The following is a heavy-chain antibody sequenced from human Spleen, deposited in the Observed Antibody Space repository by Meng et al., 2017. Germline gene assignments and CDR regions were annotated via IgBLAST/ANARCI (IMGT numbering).Heavy chain of an antibody. CDR1: GFTFSSYA. Sequence: GESLKISCAASGFTFSSYAMSWVRQAPGKGLEWVSAISGSGGSTYYADSVKGRFTISRDNSKNTLYLQMNSLRAEDTAVYYCARASLGGSYNYFDYWGQGTLVTVSS. CDR2: ISGSGGST. D-gene: IGHD1-26*01. V-gene: IGHV3-23*01. J-gene: IGHJ4*02. CDR3: ARASLGGSYNYFDY.